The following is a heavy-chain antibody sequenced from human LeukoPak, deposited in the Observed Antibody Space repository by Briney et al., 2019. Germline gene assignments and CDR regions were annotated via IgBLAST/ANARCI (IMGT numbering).Heavy chain of an antibody. J-gene: IGHJ5*02. CDR2: IYYSGST. V-gene: IGHV4-31*03. Sequence: SQTLSLTCTVSGGSISSGGYYWSWIRQHPGKGLEWIGYIYYSGSTYYNPSLKSRVTISVDTSKNQFSLKLSSVTAADTAVYYCAREGSSSLNWFDPWGQGTLVTVSS. CDR1: GGSISSGGYY. D-gene: IGHD6-13*01. CDR3: AREGSSSLNWFDP.